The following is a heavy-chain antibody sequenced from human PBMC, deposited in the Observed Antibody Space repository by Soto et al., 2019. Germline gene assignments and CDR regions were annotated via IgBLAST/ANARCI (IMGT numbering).Heavy chain of an antibody. CDR1: GGSISSGGSGGYY. Sequence: SETLSLTCTVSGGSISSGGSGGYYWSWIRQYPGKGLEWIGYIYYSGSTYYNPSLKSRVTISVDTSKKQFSLKLSSVTAADTAVYFCAREAFYDRSGAFDYWGQGTLVTVSS. V-gene: IGHV4-31*03. D-gene: IGHD3-22*01. CDR3: AREAFYDRSGAFDY. CDR2: IYYSGST. J-gene: IGHJ4*02.